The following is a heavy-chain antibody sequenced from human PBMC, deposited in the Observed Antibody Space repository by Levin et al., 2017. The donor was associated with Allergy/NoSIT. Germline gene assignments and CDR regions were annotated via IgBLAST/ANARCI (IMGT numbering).Heavy chain of an antibody. CDR3: ARRYTTTWSGFDP. CDR2: IKQDGSDK. CDR1: GFTFSSYN. V-gene: IGHV3-7*01. Sequence: GGSLRLSCAASGFTFSSYNMNWVRQAPGKGLEWVASIKQDGSDKYYVDSVKGRFTISRDNAKNSLYLQMSSLRAEDTALYYCARRYTTTWSGFDPWGQGTLVTVSS. D-gene: IGHD6-13*01. J-gene: IGHJ5*02.